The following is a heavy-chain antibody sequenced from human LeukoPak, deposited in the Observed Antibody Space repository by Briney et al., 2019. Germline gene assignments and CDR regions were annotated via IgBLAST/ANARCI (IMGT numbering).Heavy chain of an antibody. CDR3: ARLSPRYFDWAPLDY. D-gene: IGHD3-9*01. Sequence: GESLKISCKGSGYMFTNYWIGWVRQMPGKGLEWMGIIHPGDSDTRYSPSLQGQVTISADKSISTAYLQWSSLKASDTAMYYCARLSPRYFDWAPLDYWGQGTLVTVSS. CDR1: GYMFTNYW. V-gene: IGHV5-51*01. CDR2: IHPGDSDT. J-gene: IGHJ4*02.